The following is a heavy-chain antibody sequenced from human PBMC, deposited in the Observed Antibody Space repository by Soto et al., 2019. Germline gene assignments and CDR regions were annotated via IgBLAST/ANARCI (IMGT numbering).Heavy chain of an antibody. CDR3: AKGDSSSHYYGMDV. Sequence: EVQLVESGGGLVQPGRSLRLSCAASGFTFDDYAMHWVRQAPGKGLEWVSGISWNSGSIGYADSVKGRFTISRDNAKISLYLQMNSLRAEDTALYYCAKGDSSSHYYGMDVWGQGTTVTVSS. CDR1: GFTFDDYA. D-gene: IGHD6-6*01. J-gene: IGHJ6*02. CDR2: ISWNSGSI. V-gene: IGHV3-9*01.